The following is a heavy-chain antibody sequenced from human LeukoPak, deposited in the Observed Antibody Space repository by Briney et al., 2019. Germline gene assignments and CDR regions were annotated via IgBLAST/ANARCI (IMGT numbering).Heavy chain of an antibody. CDR1: GFTFSSYA. V-gene: IGHV3-23*01. D-gene: IGHD3-10*01. J-gene: IGHJ4*02. CDR2: ISGSGGST. CDR3: AELWFGELGQFDY. Sequence: GGSLRLSCAASGFTFSSYAMSWVRQAPGKGLEWVSTISGSGGSTYYADSVKGQFTISRDNSKNTLYLQMNSLRAEDTAVYYCAELWFGELGQFDYWGQGTLVTVSS.